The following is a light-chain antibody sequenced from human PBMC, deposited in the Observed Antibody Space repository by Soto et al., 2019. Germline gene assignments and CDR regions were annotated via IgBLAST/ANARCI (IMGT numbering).Light chain of an antibody. J-gene: IGLJ2*01. CDR3: SSYSGTNTVV. Sequence: QSVLTQPPSASGSPGQSVTISCTGTSSDVGGYNYVCWYQQYPGKAPKLIISEVYKRPSGVPDLYSGSKSGNAASLAVSGLHAEDEADYYCSSYSGTNTVVFGGGT. V-gene: IGLV2-8*01. CDR1: SSDVGGYNY. CDR2: EVY.